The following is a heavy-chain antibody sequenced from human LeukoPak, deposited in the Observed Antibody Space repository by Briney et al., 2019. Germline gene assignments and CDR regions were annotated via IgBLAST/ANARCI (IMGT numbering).Heavy chain of an antibody. CDR1: GGSINNGGYS. J-gene: IGHJ4*02. Sequence: PSETLSLTCAVSGGSINNGGYSWSWIRQPPGKGLEWIGYIYHSESTYYNPSLKNRVTISIDRSKNQLSLNLSSVTAADTAVYYCARGPYDSSGYYYFDYWGQGTLVTVSS. CDR2: IYHSEST. V-gene: IGHV4-30-2*01. D-gene: IGHD3-22*01. CDR3: ARGPYDSSGYYYFDY.